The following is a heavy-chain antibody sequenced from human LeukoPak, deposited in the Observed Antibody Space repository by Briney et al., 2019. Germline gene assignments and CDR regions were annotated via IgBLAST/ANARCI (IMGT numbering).Heavy chain of an antibody. J-gene: IGHJ6*03. CDR1: GGSISSSNW. V-gene: IGHV4-4*02. D-gene: IGHD5-12*01. CDR3: ARDGYSGYDSTYYYYMDV. CDR2: IYHSGST. Sequence: SETLSLTCAVSGGSISSSNWWSWVRQPPGKGLERIGDIYHSGSTNYNPSLKSRVTISVDKSKNQFSLKLSSVTAADTAVYYCARDGYSGYDSTYYYYMDVWGKGTTVTVSS.